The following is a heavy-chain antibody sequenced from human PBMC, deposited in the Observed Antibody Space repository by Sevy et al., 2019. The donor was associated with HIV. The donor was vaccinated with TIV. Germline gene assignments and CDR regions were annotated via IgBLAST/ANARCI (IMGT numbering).Heavy chain of an antibody. J-gene: IGHJ4*02. D-gene: IGHD5-12*01. Sequence: ASVKVSCKASGGTFSSYAISWVRQAPGQGLEWMGGIIPIFGTANYAQKFQGRVTITADESTSTAYMELSSLRSEDTAVYYCARASWSGYAPCRFDYWGQGTLVTVSS. V-gene: IGHV1-69*13. CDR2: IIPIFGTA. CDR3: ARASWSGYAPCRFDY. CDR1: GGTFSSYA.